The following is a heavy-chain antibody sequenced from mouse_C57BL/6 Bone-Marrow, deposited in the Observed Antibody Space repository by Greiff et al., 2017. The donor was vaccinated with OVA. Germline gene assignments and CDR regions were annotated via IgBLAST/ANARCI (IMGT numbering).Heavy chain of an antibody. CDR1: GYTFTSYG. V-gene: IGHV1-81*01. Sequence: QVQLQQSGAELARPGASVKLSCKASGYTFTSYGISWVKQRPGQGLEWIGEIYPRSGHTYYNEKFKGKATLTADKSSSTAYMELRSLTSEDSAVYFCSRGYYGRRFAYWGQGTLVTVSA. D-gene: IGHD1-1*01. CDR2: IYPRSGHT. J-gene: IGHJ3*01. CDR3: SRGYYGRRFAY.